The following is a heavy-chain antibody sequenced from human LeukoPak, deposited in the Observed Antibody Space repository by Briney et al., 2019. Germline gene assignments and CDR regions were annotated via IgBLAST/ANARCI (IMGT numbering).Heavy chain of an antibody. V-gene: IGHV3-30*04. CDR1: RFTFENYA. CDR2: ISHDGGKK. J-gene: IGHJ4*02. Sequence: GGSLRLSCVASRFTFENYAMHWVRQAPGKGLEWVTLISHDGGKKYYADSVKGRFTISRDNAKSSVYLQMNTLRAEDTAVYYCATSADSSGNDWGQGTLVTVSS. D-gene: IGHD3-22*01. CDR3: ATSADSSGND.